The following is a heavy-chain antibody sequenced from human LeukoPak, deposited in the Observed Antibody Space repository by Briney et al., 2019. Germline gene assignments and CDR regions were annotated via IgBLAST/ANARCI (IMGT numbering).Heavy chain of an antibody. V-gene: IGHV4-4*07. CDR1: GGSISNYY. Sequence: TSETLSLTCTVSGGSISNYYWSWIRQPAGKGLEWIGRIYSSGTTDYSPSLKSRVTVSVDTSKNQFSLKLSSVTAADTAVYYCARVGGYCSGGSCWDYWGQGTLVTVSS. D-gene: IGHD2-15*01. CDR3: ARVGGYCSGGSCWDY. J-gene: IGHJ4*02. CDR2: IYSSGTT.